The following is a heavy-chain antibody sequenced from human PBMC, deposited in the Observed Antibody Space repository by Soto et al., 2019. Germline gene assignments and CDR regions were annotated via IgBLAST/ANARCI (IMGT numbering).Heavy chain of an antibody. J-gene: IGHJ2*01. D-gene: IGHD2-8*01. V-gene: IGHV3-66*04. CDR2: IDARGNT. CDR3: ARHWYTHTNDADWYFDL. CDR1: GLTVISNY. Sequence: EVQLVESGGDLVQPGGSLRLSCAASGLTVISNYMSWVRQAPGRGLEWVSIIDARGNTYYADSVHGRFTLSRDDSENKLYLQMHSLRAEDTAVYYCARHWYTHTNDADWYFDLWGRGTLVTVSS.